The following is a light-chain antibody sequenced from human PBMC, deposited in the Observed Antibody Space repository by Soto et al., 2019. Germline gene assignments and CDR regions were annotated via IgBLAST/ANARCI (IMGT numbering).Light chain of an antibody. CDR1: QDIKNY. Sequence: DIQMTQSPSSLSASVGDRVTITCQASQDIKNYLNWYQQKPGKAPNLLIYDAYNLKTGVPSRFSGSGSGTHCTFTISSLQPKDIATYYCQHYDHLPPLSFGGGTNVEIK. CDR3: QHYDHLPPLS. J-gene: IGKJ4*01. V-gene: IGKV1-33*01. CDR2: DAY.